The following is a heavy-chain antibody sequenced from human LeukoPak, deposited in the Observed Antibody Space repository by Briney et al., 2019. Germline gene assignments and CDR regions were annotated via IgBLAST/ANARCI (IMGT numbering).Heavy chain of an antibody. J-gene: IGHJ4*02. CDR2: INHSGST. CDR3: ARGRRSYFDY. V-gene: IGHV4-34*01. CDR1: GGTFSGYY. Sequence: SETLSLTCAVYGGTFSGYYWSWIRQPPGKGLEWIGEINHSGSTNYNPSLKSRVTISVDTSKNQFSLKLSSVTAADTAVYYCARGRRSYFDYWGQGTLVTVSS.